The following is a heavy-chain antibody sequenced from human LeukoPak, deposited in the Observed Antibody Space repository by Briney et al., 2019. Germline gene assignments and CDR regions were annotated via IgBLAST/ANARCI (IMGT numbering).Heavy chain of an antibody. Sequence: SETLSLTCAVYGGSFSGYYWSWIRQPPGKGLEWIGEINHSGSTNYNPSLKSRVTISVDTSKNQFSLKLSSVTAADTAVYYCARERSGTSNWFDPWGQGTLVTVSS. J-gene: IGHJ5*02. V-gene: IGHV4-34*01. D-gene: IGHD1-1*01. CDR2: INHSGST. CDR3: ARERSGTSNWFDP. CDR1: GGSFSGYY.